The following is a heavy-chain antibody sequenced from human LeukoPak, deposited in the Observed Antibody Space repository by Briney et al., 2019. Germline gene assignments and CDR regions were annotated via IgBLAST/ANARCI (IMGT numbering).Heavy chain of an antibody. CDR3: AKVSCSSTSCYYHYYYYMDV. D-gene: IGHD2-2*01. J-gene: IGHJ6*03. CDR2: ISGSGGST. CDR1: GFTFSSYA. Sequence: GGSLRLXCAASGFTFSSYAMSWVRQSPGKGLEWVSAISGSGGSTYYADSVKGRFTISRDNSKNTLYLQMNSLRAEDTAVYYCAKVSCSSTSCYYHYYYYMDVWGKGTTVTVSS. V-gene: IGHV3-23*01.